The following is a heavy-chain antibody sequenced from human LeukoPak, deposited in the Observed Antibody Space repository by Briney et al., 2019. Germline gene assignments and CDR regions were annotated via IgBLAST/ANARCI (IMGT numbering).Heavy chain of an antibody. D-gene: IGHD5-24*01. CDR2: LFHNGPS. CDR3: ARDLRGRDGYNKFDAFDI. J-gene: IGHJ3*02. CDR1: GVSISDGYY. V-gene: IGHV4-38-2*02. Sequence: PSETLSLTCDVSGVSISDGYYWGWIRQPPGKGLEWIGSLFHNGPSYYNPSLKSRVIITMDTSKNQFFLKLTSVTAADTAVYYCARDLRGRDGYNKFDAFDIWGQGTMVTVSS.